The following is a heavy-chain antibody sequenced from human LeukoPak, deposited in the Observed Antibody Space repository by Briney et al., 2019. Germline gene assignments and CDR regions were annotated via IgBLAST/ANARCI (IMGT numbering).Heavy chain of an antibody. CDR3: ARGPIYYYDSRGAFDI. J-gene: IGHJ3*02. CDR2: INPNSGGT. Sequence: ASVKVSCKASGYTFTAYYMHWVRQAPGQGLEWMGWINPNSGGTNYAQKFQGRVTMTRDTSISTAYMELSRLRSDDTAVYYCARGPIYYYDSRGAFDIWGQGTMATVSS. CDR1: GYTFTAYY. V-gene: IGHV1-2*02. D-gene: IGHD3-22*01.